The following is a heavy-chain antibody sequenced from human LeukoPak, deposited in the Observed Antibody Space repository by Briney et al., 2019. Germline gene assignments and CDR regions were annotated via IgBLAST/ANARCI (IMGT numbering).Heavy chain of an antibody. CDR3: ARFSRTPGIPDCGSGSYAGLFDY. V-gene: IGHV4-59*01. J-gene: IGHJ4*02. D-gene: IGHD3-10*01. CDR2: IYYSGNT. CDR1: GGSISSYY. Sequence: SETLSLTCTVSGGSISSYYWSWIRQPPGKGLEWIGYIYYSGNTNYNPSLKSRVTISVDTSKNQFSLKLSSVTAADTAVYYCARFSRTPGIPDCGSGSYAGLFDYWGQGTLVTVSS.